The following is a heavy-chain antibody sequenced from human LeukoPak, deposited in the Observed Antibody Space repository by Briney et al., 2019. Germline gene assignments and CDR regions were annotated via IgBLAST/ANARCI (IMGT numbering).Heavy chain of an antibody. Sequence: SEPLSLPCAVSGYSLRGGYYWGRSQQPPGQGLGWIGSIYHSGSTYYNPSLKSRVTISVDTSKNQFSLKLSSVTAADTAVYYCARTGVATIKNFDYWGQGTLVTVSS. D-gene: IGHD5-12*01. CDR1: GYSLRGGYY. CDR2: IYHSGST. J-gene: IGHJ4*02. CDR3: ARTGVATIKNFDY. V-gene: IGHV4-38-2*01.